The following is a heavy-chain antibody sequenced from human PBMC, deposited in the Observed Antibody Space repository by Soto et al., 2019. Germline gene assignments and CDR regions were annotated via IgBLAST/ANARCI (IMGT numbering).Heavy chain of an antibody. Sequence: QVLLVQSSAEVKKPGSSVKVSCKASGGTFTSTAFSWVRQAPGQGLAWMGGIIPVRGTPNYAQKFQARPKVTTDASTTQVHMALSSLRSDDTAVYYCASSAGLDHLLNYYGLNVWGRGTTVTVS. CDR1: GGTFTSTA. J-gene: IGHJ6*02. V-gene: IGHV1-69*01. D-gene: IGHD6-13*01. CDR3: ASSAGLDHLLNYYGLNV. CDR2: IIPVRGTP.